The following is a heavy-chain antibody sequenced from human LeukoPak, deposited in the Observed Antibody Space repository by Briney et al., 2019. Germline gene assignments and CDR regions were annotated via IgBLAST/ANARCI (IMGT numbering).Heavy chain of an antibody. D-gene: IGHD6-6*01. CDR2: ISAYNGNT. Sequence: ASVKVSCKASGYTFTSYGISWVRQAPGQGLEWMGWISAYNGNTNYAQKLQGRVTMTTDTSTSTAYMELRSLRSDDTAVYYCARAIAARLTGGSFDPWGQGTLVIVSS. J-gene: IGHJ5*02. CDR3: ARAIAARLTGGSFDP. CDR1: GYTFTSYG. V-gene: IGHV1-18*01.